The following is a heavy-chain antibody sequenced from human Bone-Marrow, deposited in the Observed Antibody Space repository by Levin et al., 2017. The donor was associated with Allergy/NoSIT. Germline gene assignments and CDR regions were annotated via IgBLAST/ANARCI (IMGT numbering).Heavy chain of an antibody. J-gene: IGHJ4*02. CDR3: AHTTGDGFFDY. D-gene: IGHD5-24*01. V-gene: IGHV2-5*02. CDR2: IYWDDEK. Sequence: ASGPTLVKSTQTLTLTCTCSGFSLRSSAVGVGWIRQPPGKPLEWLALIYWDDEKRYRPSLKSRVTITKDTSKNQVVLTMSNMDPVDTATYSCAHTTGDGFFDYWGQGIRVTVSS. CDR1: GFSLRSSAVG.